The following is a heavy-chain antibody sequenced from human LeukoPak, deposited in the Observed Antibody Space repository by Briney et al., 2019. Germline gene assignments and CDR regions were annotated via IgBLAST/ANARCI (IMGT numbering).Heavy chain of an antibody. CDR3: AREYSSSSGGAFDI. CDR2: IYYSGST. V-gene: IGHV4-59*12. Sequence: SETLSLTCTVSGGSISSYYWSWIRQPPGKGLEWIGYIYYSGSTNYNPSLKSRVTISVDTSKNQFSLKLSSVTAADTAVYYCAREYSSSSGGAFDIWGQGTMVTVSS. CDR1: GGSISSYY. D-gene: IGHD6-6*01. J-gene: IGHJ3*02.